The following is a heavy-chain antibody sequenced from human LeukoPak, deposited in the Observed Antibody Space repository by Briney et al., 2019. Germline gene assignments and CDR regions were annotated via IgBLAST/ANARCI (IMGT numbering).Heavy chain of an antibody. V-gene: IGHV4-34*01. Sequence: SETLSLTCAVYGGSFSGYYWSWIRQPPGKGLEWIGEINHSGSTNYNPSLKSRVTISVDTSKNQFSLKLSSVTAADTAVYYCARVPIRSYDPFDYWGQGTLVTVSS. CDR3: ARVPIRSYDPFDY. CDR1: GGSFSGYY. CDR2: INHSGST. J-gene: IGHJ4*02. D-gene: IGHD1-26*01.